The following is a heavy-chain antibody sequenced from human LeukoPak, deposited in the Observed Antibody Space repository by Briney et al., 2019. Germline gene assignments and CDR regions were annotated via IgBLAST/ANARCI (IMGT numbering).Heavy chain of an antibody. Sequence: KPSETLSLTCAVYGRSFSGYYWSWTRQPPGKGLEWIGEINHSGSTNYNPSLKSRVTISVDTSKNQFSLKLSSVTAADTAVYYCARVIAVAGGSYYFDYWGQGTLVTVSS. J-gene: IGHJ4*02. CDR1: GRSFSGYY. V-gene: IGHV4-34*01. CDR3: ARVIAVAGGSYYFDY. CDR2: INHSGST. D-gene: IGHD6-19*01.